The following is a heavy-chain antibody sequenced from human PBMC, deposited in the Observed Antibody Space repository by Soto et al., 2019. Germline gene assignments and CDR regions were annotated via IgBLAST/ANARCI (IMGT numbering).Heavy chain of an antibody. CDR2: IKEDGSGK. J-gene: IGHJ6*02. CDR1: GFTFSNYW. V-gene: IGHV3-7*05. CDR3: VRVRHIILSYSDCSMDG. D-gene: IGHD2-21*02. Sequence: GGSLRLSCAASGFTFSNYWMSWVREAPGTGLEWVANIKEDGSGKYYVDSVKGRFTMSRDNAKSSLYMQMNTLRAEDTAVYYCVRVRHIILSYSDCSMDGWGQGTRSTV.